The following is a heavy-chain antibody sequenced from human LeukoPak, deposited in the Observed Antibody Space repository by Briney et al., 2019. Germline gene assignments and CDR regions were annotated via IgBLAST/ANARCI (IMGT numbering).Heavy chain of an antibody. D-gene: IGHD1-26*01. Sequence: GGSLRLSCAASGFTFTSYSMNWVRQAPGKGLEWVSTISGGGGRTYYADSVKGRFTISRDNSKNTLYLQVNSLRAEDTAVYYCAKGGKWDVTPFDYWGQGTLVTVSS. CDR1: GFTFTSYS. V-gene: IGHV3-23*01. CDR2: ISGGGGRT. CDR3: AKGGKWDVTPFDY. J-gene: IGHJ4*02.